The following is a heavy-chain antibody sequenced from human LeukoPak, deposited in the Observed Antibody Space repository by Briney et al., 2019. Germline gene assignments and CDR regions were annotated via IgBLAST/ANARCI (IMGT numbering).Heavy chain of an antibody. CDR3: AKDPASGSYLTWLLDY. V-gene: IGHV3-23*01. Sequence: GGSLRLSCAASGFTFSSYAMSWVRQAPGKGLEWVSAISGSGGSTYYADSVKGRFTISRDNSKNTLYLQMNSLRAEDTAVYYCAKDPASGSYLTWLLDYWGQGTLVTVSS. CDR2: ISGSGGST. CDR1: GFTFSSYA. D-gene: IGHD1-26*01. J-gene: IGHJ4*02.